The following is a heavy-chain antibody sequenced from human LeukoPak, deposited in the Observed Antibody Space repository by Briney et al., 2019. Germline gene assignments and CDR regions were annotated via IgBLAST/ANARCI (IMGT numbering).Heavy chain of an antibody. J-gene: IGHJ4*02. Sequence: GASLQISSKGSGCSFTSYWIGCVRRMPGKSLEWMGIIYPGDSDTRYSPSFQGQVTISADKSINTAYLQWSSLKASDTAMYYCATPDIPTIWGQGTLVTVSS. V-gene: IGHV5-51*01. CDR3: ATPDIPTI. CDR1: GCSFTSYW. D-gene: IGHD5-12*01. CDR2: IYPGDSDT.